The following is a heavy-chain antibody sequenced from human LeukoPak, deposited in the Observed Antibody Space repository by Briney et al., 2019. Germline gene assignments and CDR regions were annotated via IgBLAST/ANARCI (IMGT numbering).Heavy chain of an antibody. Sequence: PSETLSLTCAVYGGSFSGYYWSWIRQPPGKGLEWIGEINHSGSTNYNPSLKSRVTISVDTSKNQFSLKLSSVTASDTAVYYCAGIQQPIIFAGDEVWFDPWGQGNLVTVSS. CDR1: GGSFSGYY. CDR2: INHSGST. D-gene: IGHD3-3*02. V-gene: IGHV4-34*01. J-gene: IGHJ5*02. CDR3: AGIQQPIIFAGDEVWFDP.